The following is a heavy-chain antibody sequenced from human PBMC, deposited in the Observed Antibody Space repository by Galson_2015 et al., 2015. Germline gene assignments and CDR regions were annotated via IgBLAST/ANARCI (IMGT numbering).Heavy chain of an antibody. CDR1: GFTFSSYA. V-gene: IGHV3-23*01. CDR3: AKGGDSGYDVLFGFDYYMDV. J-gene: IGHJ6*03. D-gene: IGHD5-12*01. CDR2: ISGSGGST. Sequence: SLRLSCAASGFTFSSYAMSWVRQAPGKGLEWVSAISGSGGSTYYADSVKGRFTISRDNSKNTLYLQMNSLRAEDTAVYYCAKGGDSGYDVLFGFDYYMDVWGKGTTVTVSS.